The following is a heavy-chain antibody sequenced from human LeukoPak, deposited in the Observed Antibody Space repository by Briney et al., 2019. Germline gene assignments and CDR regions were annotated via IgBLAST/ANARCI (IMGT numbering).Heavy chain of an antibody. CDR1: GGSMSSYY. D-gene: IGHD2-2*01. J-gene: IGHJ4*02. V-gene: IGHV4-59*01. Sequence: SETLSLTCTVSGGSMSSYYWSWIRQPPGKGLEWIGYVYYSGSTNYNPSLKSRVTISVDTSKNQLSLRLSSVTAADAAVYYCARGRDGCKYHFDYWGQGTLVTVSS. CDR2: VYYSGST. CDR3: ARGRDGCKYHFDY.